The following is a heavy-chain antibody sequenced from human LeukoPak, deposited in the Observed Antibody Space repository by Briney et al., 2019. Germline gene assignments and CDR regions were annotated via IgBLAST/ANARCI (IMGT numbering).Heavy chain of an antibody. CDR1: GGSISSYY. J-gene: IGHJ4*02. CDR2: IYYSGST. CDR3: ARLPLRTHFDY. V-gene: IGHV4-59*08. Sequence: WETLSLTCTVSGGSISSYYWSWIRQPPGKGLAWIGYIYYSGSTHYNPSLKSRVTISVDTSKNQFSLKLTSVTAADTAVYYCARLPLRTHFDYWGQGTLVTVSS.